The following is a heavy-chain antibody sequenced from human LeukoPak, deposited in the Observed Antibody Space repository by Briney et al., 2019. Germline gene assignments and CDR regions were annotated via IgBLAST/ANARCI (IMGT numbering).Heavy chain of an antibody. CDR1: GFTFSSYE. CDR3: ARGDTQSKYRQFDS. J-gene: IGHJ4*02. D-gene: IGHD3-16*02. Sequence: PGGSLRLSCAASGFTFSSYEMNWVRQAPGKGLEWVANIKQDGSEKDYVDSVKGRFTISRDNAKNSLYLQMNSLRAEDTGVYYCARGDTQSKYRQFDSWGQGSLVIVSS. CDR2: IKQDGSEK. V-gene: IGHV3-7*04.